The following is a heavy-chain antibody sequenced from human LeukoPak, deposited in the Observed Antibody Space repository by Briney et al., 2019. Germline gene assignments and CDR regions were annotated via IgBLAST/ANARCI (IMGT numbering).Heavy chain of an antibody. CDR2: IYYSGST. Sequence: KPSETLSLTCTVSGGSISSYYWSWIRQPPGKGLEWIGYIYYSGSTNYDPSLKSRVTISVDTSKNQFSLKLSSVTAADTAVYYCARHSTASGYLNYFDYWGQGALVTVSS. CDR1: GGSISSYY. J-gene: IGHJ4*02. D-gene: IGHD1-1*01. V-gene: IGHV4-59*08. CDR3: ARHSTASGYLNYFDY.